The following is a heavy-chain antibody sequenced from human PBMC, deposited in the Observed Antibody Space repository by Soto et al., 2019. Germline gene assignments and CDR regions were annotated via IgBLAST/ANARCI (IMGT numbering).Heavy chain of an antibody. CDR1: GVTFSSYA. V-gene: IGHV1-69*13. CDR2: IIPIFGTA. J-gene: IGHJ4*02. CDR3: ARGVGHDYGGNYYDY. Sequence: SVKVSCKASGVTFSSYAISGVRQAPGQGLEWMGGIIPIFGTANYAQKFQGRVTITADESTSTAYMELSSLRSEDTAVYYCARGVGHDYGGNYYDYWGQGTLVTVSS. D-gene: IGHD4-17*01.